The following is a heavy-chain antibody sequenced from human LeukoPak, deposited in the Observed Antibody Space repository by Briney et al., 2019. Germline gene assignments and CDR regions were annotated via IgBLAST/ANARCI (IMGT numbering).Heavy chain of an antibody. CDR2: INYSGST. Sequence: PSETLSLTCTVSGGSISSNYWSWIRQTPGKGLEWIGYINYSGSTNYNPSLKSRVTISIDTSKNQFSLKLSSVTAADTAVYYCAREDPLITWGQGTLVTVSS. CDR3: AREDPLIT. D-gene: IGHD3-16*01. CDR1: GGSISSNY. J-gene: IGHJ5*02. V-gene: IGHV4-59*01.